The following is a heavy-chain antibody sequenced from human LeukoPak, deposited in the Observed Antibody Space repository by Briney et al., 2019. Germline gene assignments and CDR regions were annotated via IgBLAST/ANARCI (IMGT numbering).Heavy chain of an antibody. V-gene: IGHV3-30*04. J-gene: IGHJ4*02. CDR2: ISYDGSNK. Sequence: GGSLRLSCAASGFTFSSYAMHWVRQDPGKGLEWVAVISYDGSNKYYADSVKGRFTISRDNSKNTLYLRMNSLRAEDTAVYYCARDRQGVVVVAARYFDYWGQGALVTVSS. D-gene: IGHD2-15*01. CDR1: GFTFSSYA. CDR3: ARDRQGVVVVAARYFDY.